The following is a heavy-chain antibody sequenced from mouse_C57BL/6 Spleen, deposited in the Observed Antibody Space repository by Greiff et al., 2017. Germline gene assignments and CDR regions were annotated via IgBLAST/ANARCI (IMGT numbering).Heavy chain of an antibody. CDR3: ARRGDYDYWYFDV. V-gene: IGHV5-15*04. J-gene: IGHJ1*03. Sequence: EVQLVESGGGLVQPGGSLKLSCAASGFTFSDYGMAWVRQAPRKGPEWVAFISNLAYSIYYADTVTGRFTISRENAKNTLYLEMSSLRSEDTAMYYCARRGDYDYWYFDVWGTGTTVTVSS. CDR1: GFTFSDYG. D-gene: IGHD2-4*01. CDR2: ISNLAYSI.